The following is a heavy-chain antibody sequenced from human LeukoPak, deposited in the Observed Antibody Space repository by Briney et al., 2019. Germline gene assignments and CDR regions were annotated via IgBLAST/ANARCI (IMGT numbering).Heavy chain of an antibody. CDR2: ISAYNDNI. Sequence: ASVKVSCKASGYTFTNYAISWVLQAPGQGLEWMGWISAYNDNINYAQKLQGRVTMTTDTSTSTAYMELRSLRSDDTAVYYCARDLHGAHYFDYWGQGTLVTVSS. J-gene: IGHJ4*02. CDR1: GYTFTNYA. CDR3: ARDLHGAHYFDY. D-gene: IGHD4-17*01. V-gene: IGHV1-18*01.